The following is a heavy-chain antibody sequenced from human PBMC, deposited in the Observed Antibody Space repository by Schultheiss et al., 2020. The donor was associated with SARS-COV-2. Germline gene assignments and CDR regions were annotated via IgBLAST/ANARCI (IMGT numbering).Heavy chain of an antibody. CDR2: IYYSGST. J-gene: IGHJ4*02. V-gene: IGHV4-39*01. CDR1: GGSISSSSYY. D-gene: IGHD3-3*01. CDR3: ARQGYDFWSGYSPCPFDY. Sequence: SETLSLTCTVSGGSISSSSYYWGWIRQPPGKGLEWIGSIYYSGSTYYNPSLKSRVTISVDTSKNQFSLKLSSVTAADTAVYYCARQGYDFWSGYSPCPFDYWGQGTLVTVSS.